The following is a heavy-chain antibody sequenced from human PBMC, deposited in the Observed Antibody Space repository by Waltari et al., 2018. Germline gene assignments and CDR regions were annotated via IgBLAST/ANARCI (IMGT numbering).Heavy chain of an antibody. D-gene: IGHD2-15*01. J-gene: IGHJ4*02. CDR1: GFTLRNYW. V-gene: IGHV3-7*01. CDR3: VRNRGWQQFDF. CDR2: IKEDGGRK. Sequence: EVQLVASGGGLVQPGGSLRLSCAVSGFTLRNYWMGWVRQAPGKGLEWVAGIKEDGGRKDYVDSVKGRFTISRDNAKSTLYLQMNSLRAEDTAVFYCVRNRGWQQFDFWGQGTLVTVSS.